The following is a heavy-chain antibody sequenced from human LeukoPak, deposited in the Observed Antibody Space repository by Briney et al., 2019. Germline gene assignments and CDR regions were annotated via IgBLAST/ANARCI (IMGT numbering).Heavy chain of an antibody. CDR2: IIPIFGTA. J-gene: IGHJ4*02. D-gene: IGHD6-19*01. CDR1: GGTFSSYA. V-gene: IGHV1-69*05. Sequence: GASVNVSCKASGGTFSSYAISWVRQAPGQGLEWMGGIIPIFGTANYAQKFQGRVTMTRDTSTSTVYMELSSLRSEDTAVYYCATLPNTELGTEYTSAVAGDYWGQGTLVTVSS. CDR3: ATLPNTELGTEYTSAVAGDY.